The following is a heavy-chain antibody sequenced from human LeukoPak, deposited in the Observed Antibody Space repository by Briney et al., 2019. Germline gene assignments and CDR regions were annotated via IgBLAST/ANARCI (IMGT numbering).Heavy chain of an antibody. D-gene: IGHD4-23*01. J-gene: IGHJ4*02. CDR2: ISYDGSNK. CDR1: GFTFSSYA. V-gene: IGHV3-30-3*01. Sequence: GGSLRLSCAASGFTFSSYAMHWVRQAPGKGLEWVAVISYDGSNKYYADSVKGRFTISRDNSKNTLYLQMNSLRAEDTAVYYCAREPYGGNYPFDYWGQGTLVTASS. CDR3: AREPYGGNYPFDY.